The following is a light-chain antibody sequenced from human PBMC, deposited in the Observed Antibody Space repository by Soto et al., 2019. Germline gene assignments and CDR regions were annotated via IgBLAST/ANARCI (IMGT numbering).Light chain of an antibody. CDR2: DVN. CDR3: CSYAGSYTYV. J-gene: IGLJ1*01. Sequence: QSVLTQPHSVSGSPGQSVTISCTGASSDVGGYIRVSWYQQHPGKAPKLMLYDVNKRPSGVSDRFSGSKSGNTASLTISGLQAEDEADYYCCSYAGSYTYVFGTGTKVTVL. V-gene: IGLV2-11*01. CDR1: SSDVGGYIR.